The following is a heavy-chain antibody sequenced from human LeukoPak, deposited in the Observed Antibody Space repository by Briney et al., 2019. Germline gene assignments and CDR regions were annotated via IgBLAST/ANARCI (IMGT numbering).Heavy chain of an antibody. V-gene: IGHV4-34*01. D-gene: IGHD3-22*01. CDR3: ARGPPIDYYDSSGYYYVFDY. J-gene: IGHJ4*02. CDR1: GGSINTYY. Sequence: SETLSLTCTVSGGSINTYYWSWIRQPPGKGLEWIGEINHSGSTNYNPSLKSRVTILVDTSKNQFSLKLSSVTAADTAVYYCARGPPIDYYDSSGYYYVFDYWGQGTLVTVSS. CDR2: INHSGST.